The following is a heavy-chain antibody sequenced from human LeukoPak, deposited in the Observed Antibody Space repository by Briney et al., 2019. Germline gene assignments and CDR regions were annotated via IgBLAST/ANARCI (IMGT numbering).Heavy chain of an antibody. Sequence: ASVKVSCKASGYTFTSYDINWVRQATGQGLEWMEWMNPNSGNTGYAQKFQGRVTMTRNTSISTAYTELSSLRSEDTAVYYCARGLRIIAARRKKYYYYYMDVWGKGTTVTVSS. CDR2: MNPNSGNT. J-gene: IGHJ6*03. D-gene: IGHD6-6*01. CDR3: ARGLRIIAARRKKYYYYYMDV. V-gene: IGHV1-8*01. CDR1: GYTFTSYD.